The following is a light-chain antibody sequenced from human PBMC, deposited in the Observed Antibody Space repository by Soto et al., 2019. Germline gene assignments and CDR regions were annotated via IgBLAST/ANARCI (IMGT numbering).Light chain of an antibody. CDR1: QNINNF. CDR2: GAS. J-gene: IGKJ2*01. Sequence: DIQMTQSPSSLSASVGDRVTITCRPSQNINNFLNWYQQKPGEAPNLLIYGASNLQSGVPSRFSGSGSGAHVTLTIITLQPEDFATYNCQQSFNNPTFGQGTKLEIK. CDR3: QQSFNNPT. V-gene: IGKV1-39*01.